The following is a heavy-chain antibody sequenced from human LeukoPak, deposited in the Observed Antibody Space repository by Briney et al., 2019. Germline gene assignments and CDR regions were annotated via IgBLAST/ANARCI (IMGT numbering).Heavy chain of an antibody. J-gene: IGHJ4*01. V-gene: IGHV5-51*01. Sequence: GESLILYFQGSGYSLTSYWMAWVREMPGKGLEWMGIIYPGDSDTRYSPSFQGQVTISADKSISTAYLQWSSLKASDTAMYYCARFHKFGELFSDYWGQGTLVTVSS. CDR3: ARFHKFGELFSDY. CDR2: IYPGDSDT. D-gene: IGHD3-10*01. CDR1: GYSLTSYW.